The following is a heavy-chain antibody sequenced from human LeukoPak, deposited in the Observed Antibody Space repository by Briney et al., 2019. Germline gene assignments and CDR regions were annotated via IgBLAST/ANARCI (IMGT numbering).Heavy chain of an antibody. D-gene: IGHD6-19*01. J-gene: IGHJ4*02. V-gene: IGHV3-21*01. Sequence: GGSLRLSCAASRFTFSTYSMNWVRQAPGKGLEWVSSISSSSTYIYYADSVKGRFTISRDNAKNSLYLQMNSLRAEDTAVYYCAKDHLPGIVVADRDYWGQGTLVTVSS. CDR2: ISSSSTYI. CDR3: AKDHLPGIVVADRDY. CDR1: RFTFSTYS.